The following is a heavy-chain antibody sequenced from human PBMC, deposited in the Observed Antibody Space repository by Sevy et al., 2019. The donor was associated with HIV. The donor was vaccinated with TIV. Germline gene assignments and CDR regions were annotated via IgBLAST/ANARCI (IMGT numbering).Heavy chain of an antibody. CDR3: ARDRLNPLYYSWGFDY. J-gene: IGHJ4*02. CDR2: ISYDGSNK. CDR1: GFTFSSYA. D-gene: IGHD3-10*01. Sequence: GGSLRLSCAASGFTFSSYAMHWVRQAPGKGLEWVAVISYDGSNKYYADSVKGRFTISRDNSKNTLYLQMNSLRAEDTAVYYGARDRLNPLYYSWGFDYWGQGTLVTVSS. V-gene: IGHV3-30-3*01.